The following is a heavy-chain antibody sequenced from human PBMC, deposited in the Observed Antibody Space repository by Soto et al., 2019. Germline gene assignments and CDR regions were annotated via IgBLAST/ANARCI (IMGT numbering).Heavy chain of an antibody. CDR3: ARGRYGDY. V-gene: IGHV1-18*01. J-gene: IGHJ4*02. CDR2: ISAHNGNT. Sequence: QVHLVQSGAEVKKPGASVKVSCKASGYTFTSYGITWVRQAPGQGLEWMGWISAHNGNTDYAQKLQGRVIVTRDTATSTASMELRSLISDDTAVYYCARGRYGDYGGQGALVTVYS. D-gene: IGHD1-1*01. CDR1: GYTFTSYG.